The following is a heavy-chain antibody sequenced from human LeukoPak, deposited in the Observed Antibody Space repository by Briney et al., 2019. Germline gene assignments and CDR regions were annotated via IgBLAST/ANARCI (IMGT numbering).Heavy chain of an antibody. J-gene: IGHJ4*02. CDR2: FYPEDGET. Sequence: ASVKVSCKVSGYTLTELSMHWVRQAPGKGLEWMGGFYPEDGETIYAQKFQGRVNMTEHTSTETAYMELSSLRSEDTAVYYCATTVATFRSFYYWGQGTLVTVSS. CDR3: ATTVATFRSFYY. V-gene: IGHV1-24*01. CDR1: GYTLTELS. D-gene: IGHD5-12*01.